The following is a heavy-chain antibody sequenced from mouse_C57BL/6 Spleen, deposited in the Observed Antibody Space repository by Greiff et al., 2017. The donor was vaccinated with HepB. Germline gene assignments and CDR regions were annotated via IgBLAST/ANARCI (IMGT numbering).Heavy chain of an antibody. CDR1: GFTFSSYG. CDR2: ISSGGSYT. J-gene: IGHJ3*01. CDR3: ARETLNCFAY. V-gene: IGHV5-6*01. Sequence: EVKLVESGGDLVKPGGSLKLSCAASGFTFSSYGMSWVRQTPDKRLEWVATISSGGSYTYYPDSVKGRFTISRDNAKNTLYLQMSSLKSEDTAMYYCARETLNCFAYWGQGTLVTVSA.